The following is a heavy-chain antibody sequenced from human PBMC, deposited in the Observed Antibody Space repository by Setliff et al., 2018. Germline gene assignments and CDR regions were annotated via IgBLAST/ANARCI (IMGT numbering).Heavy chain of an antibody. D-gene: IGHD4-17*01. V-gene: IGHV3-23*01. Sequence: PGGSLSLPCAASGFSINVYSMTWVRQAPGKGLECVSGMYGVGATFYADSVKGRFTISRDISENTLYLQMNSLRPEDTAVCYCAKDRVPDGYWDFDYWGQGILVTVSS. CDR2: MYGVGAT. CDR3: AKDRVPDGYWDFDY. CDR1: GFSINVYS. J-gene: IGHJ4*02.